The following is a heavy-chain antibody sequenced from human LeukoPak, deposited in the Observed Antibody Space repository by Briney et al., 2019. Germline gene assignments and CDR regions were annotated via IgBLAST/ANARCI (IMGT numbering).Heavy chain of an antibody. Sequence: ASVKVSCKASGYTFTGYYMHWVRQAPGQGLEWMGRINPNSGGTNYARKFQGRVTMTRDTSISTAYMELSRLRSDDTAVYYCARVGMVRGVIDYWGQGTLVTVSS. CDR2: INPNSGGT. CDR1: GYTFTGYY. CDR3: ARVGMVRGVIDY. V-gene: IGHV1-2*06. J-gene: IGHJ4*02. D-gene: IGHD3-10*01.